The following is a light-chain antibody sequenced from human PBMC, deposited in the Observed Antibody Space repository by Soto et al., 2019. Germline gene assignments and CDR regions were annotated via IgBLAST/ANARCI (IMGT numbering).Light chain of an antibody. CDR3: CSYEV. J-gene: IGLJ1*01. V-gene: IGLV2-14*01. CDR2: DVS. Sequence: QSVLTQPASVSGSPGQSITISCTGTSSDVGGYNYVSWYQQHPGKAPKLMIYDVSNRPSGVSNRFSGSKSGNTASLTISGLQAEDKADYCCCSYEVFGTGTKVTVL. CDR1: SSDVGGYNY.